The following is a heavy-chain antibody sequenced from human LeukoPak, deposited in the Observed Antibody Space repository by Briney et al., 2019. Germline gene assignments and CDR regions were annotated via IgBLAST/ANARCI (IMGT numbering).Heavy chain of an antibody. CDR1: GLTFSSSW. CDR3: AKETGGD. D-gene: IGHD3-10*01. Sequence: GGSLRLSCAVSGLTFSSSWMDWVRQAPGKGLEWVASINPDGNKKYSADSVKGRFTISRDNSKNTLYLQMNSLRAEDTAVYYCAKETGGDWGQGTLVTVSS. CDR2: INPDGNKK. J-gene: IGHJ4*02. V-gene: IGHV3-7*01.